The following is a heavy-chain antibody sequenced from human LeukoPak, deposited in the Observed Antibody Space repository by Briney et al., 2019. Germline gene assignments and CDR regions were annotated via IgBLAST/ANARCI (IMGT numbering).Heavy chain of an antibody. J-gene: IGHJ4*02. CDR1: GFTFRISP. CDR2: ISSSGSTI. CDR3: ARENFGELLPYFDY. V-gene: IGHV3-48*03. D-gene: IGHD3-10*01. Sequence: GGSLRLSCAASGFTFRISPMNWVRQAPGKGREWVSYISSSGSTIHHADSVKGRFTISRDNARNSLYLQMNSLRAEDTAVYYCARENFGELLPYFDYWGQGALVTVSS.